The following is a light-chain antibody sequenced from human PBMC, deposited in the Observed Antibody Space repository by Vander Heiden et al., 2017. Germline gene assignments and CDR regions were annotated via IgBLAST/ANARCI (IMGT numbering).Light chain of an antibody. CDR2: GAS. Sequence: EIVLTQSPASLSSSPGDRATISCRASQSVSSNYLAWYQQKPGQAPRLLIYGASNRATGIPDRFSGSGSGTDFTLTISRLEPEDFAVYYCQQYGSSPGTFGQGTKVEIK. CDR1: QSVSSNY. V-gene: IGKV3-20*01. J-gene: IGKJ1*01. CDR3: QQYGSSPGT.